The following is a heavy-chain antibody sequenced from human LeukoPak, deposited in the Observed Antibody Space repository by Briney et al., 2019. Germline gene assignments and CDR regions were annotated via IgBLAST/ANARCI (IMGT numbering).Heavy chain of an antibody. J-gene: IGHJ4*02. V-gene: IGHV1-8*03. CDR2: MNPNSGNT. CDR1: GYTLTELS. Sequence: GASVKVSCKVSGYTLTELSMHWVRQAPGQGLEWMGWMNPNSGNTGYAQKFQGRVTITRNTSISTAYMELSSLRSEDTAVYYCARGGSGIKFAQSWFGERLYYFDYWGQGTLVTVSS. D-gene: IGHD3-10*01. CDR3: ARGGSGIKFAQSWFGERLYYFDY.